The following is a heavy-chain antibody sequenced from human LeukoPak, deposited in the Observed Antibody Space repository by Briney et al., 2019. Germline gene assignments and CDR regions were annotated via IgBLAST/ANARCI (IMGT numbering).Heavy chain of an antibody. J-gene: IGHJ5*02. V-gene: IGHV3-23*01. CDR1: GFTFSSNA. D-gene: IGHD1-1*01. CDR3: AKGTTGTTSDWFDP. CDR2: ISGGGGST. Sequence: PGGSQRLSCAASGFTFSSNAVSWVRQAPGKGLEWVSAISGGGGSTYYADSVKGRFTISRDNSKNTLYLQMNSLRAEDTAVYYCAKGTTGTTSDWFDPWGQGTLVTVSS.